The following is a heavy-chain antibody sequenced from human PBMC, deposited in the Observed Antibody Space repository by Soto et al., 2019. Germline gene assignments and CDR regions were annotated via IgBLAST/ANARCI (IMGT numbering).Heavy chain of an antibody. CDR1: GFTFSSYA. J-gene: IGHJ4*02. V-gene: IGHV3-23*01. Sequence: EVQLLESGGGLVQPGGSLRLSCAASGFTFSSYAMSWVRQAPGKGLEWVSAISGSGGSTYYADSVKGRFTISRDNTKNTLYLQMNSLRDEDTAVYYCAKSGYSSGWIPFDYWGQGTLVTVSS. CDR2: ISGSGGST. CDR3: AKSGYSSGWIPFDY. D-gene: IGHD6-19*01.